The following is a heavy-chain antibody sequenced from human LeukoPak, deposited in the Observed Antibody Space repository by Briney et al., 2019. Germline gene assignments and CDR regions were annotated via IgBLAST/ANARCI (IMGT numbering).Heavy chain of an antibody. V-gene: IGHV4-59*01. Sequence: SETLSLTCAVSGGSITSYYWSWIRQPPGKGLEWIGYIYYSGSTNYNPSLKSRVTISVDTSKNQFSLKLSSVTAADTAVYYCARGGVNYKVAGPWGQGALVTVSS. CDR1: GGSITSYY. CDR2: IYYSGST. D-gene: IGHD3-10*01. CDR3: ARGGVNYKVAGP. J-gene: IGHJ5*02.